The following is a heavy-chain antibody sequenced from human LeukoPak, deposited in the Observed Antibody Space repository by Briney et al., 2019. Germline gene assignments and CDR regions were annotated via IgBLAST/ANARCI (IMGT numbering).Heavy chain of an antibody. Sequence: QSGGSLRLSCAASGFTFSSYGMHWVRQAPGKGLEWVAFIRYDGSNKYYADSVKGRFTISRDNSKNTLYLQMNSLRAEDTAVYYCAKRGAYCSSTSCYYYYYYMDVWGKGTTVTVSS. D-gene: IGHD2-2*01. CDR1: GFTFSSYG. V-gene: IGHV3-30*02. CDR2: IRYDGSNK. CDR3: AKRGAYCSSTSCYYYYYYMDV. J-gene: IGHJ6*03.